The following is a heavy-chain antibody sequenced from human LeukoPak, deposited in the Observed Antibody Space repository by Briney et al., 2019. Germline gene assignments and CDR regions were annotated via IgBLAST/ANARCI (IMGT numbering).Heavy chain of an antibody. CDR3: ARGELRFLEQGRNYYYYGMDV. V-gene: IGHV1-46*01. Sequence: GASVKVSCKASGYTFTGYYMHWVRQAPGQGLEWMGIINPSGGSTSYAQKFQGRVTMTRDTSTSTVYMELSSLRSEDTAVYYCARGELRFLEQGRNYYYYGMDVWGQGTTVTVSS. CDR1: GYTFTGYY. CDR2: INPSGGST. J-gene: IGHJ6*02. D-gene: IGHD3-3*01.